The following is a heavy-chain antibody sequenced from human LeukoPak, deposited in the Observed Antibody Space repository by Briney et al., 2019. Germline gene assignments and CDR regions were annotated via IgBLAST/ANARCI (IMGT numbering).Heavy chain of an antibody. CDR1: GYTFTYRY. V-gene: IGHV1-2*02. CDR3: ARGLTVLRFLEWLVFGY. CDR2: ISLSSGGT. Sequence: ASVKVSCKASGYTFTYRYLHWMRQAPGQGLEWMGWISLSSGGTYYTQKFQDRVTMTRDTSLSTAYMELSRLRSDDTAVYYCARGLTVLRFLEWLVFGYWGQGTLVTVSS. D-gene: IGHD3-3*01. J-gene: IGHJ4*02.